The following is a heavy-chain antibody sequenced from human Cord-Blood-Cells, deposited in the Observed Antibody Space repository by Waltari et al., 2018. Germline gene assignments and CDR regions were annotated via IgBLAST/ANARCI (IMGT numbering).Heavy chain of an antibody. CDR3: ARVIAAAAFDI. Sequence: EVQLVESGGGLIQPGGSLRLSCAASGFTVSSNYMSWVRQAPGKGLEWVSGIYSGGSTYYADSVKGRFTISMDNSKNPLYLQMNSLRAEDTAVYYCARVIAAAAFDIGVQGTMVTVSS. J-gene: IGHJ3*02. CDR1: GFTVSSNY. CDR2: IYSGGST. D-gene: IGHD6-13*01. V-gene: IGHV3-53*01.